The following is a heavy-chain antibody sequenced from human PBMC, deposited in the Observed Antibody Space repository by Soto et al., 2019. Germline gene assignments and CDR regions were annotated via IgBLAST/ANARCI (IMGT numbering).Heavy chain of an antibody. J-gene: IGHJ6*02. D-gene: IGHD1-20*01. CDR3: ARDPSGNWNDVDYYYGMDV. CDR1: GFTFSSYA. V-gene: IGHV3-30-3*01. CDR2: ISYDGSNK. Sequence: GGSLRLSCAASGFTFSSYAMHWVRQAPGKGLEWVAVISYDGSNKYYADSVKGRFTISRDKSKNTLYLQMNSLRAEDTAGYYCARDPSGNWNDVDYYYGMDVWGQGTTVTVSS.